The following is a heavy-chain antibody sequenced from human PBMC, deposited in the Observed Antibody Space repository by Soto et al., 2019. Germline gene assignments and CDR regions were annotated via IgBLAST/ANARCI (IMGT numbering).Heavy chain of an antibody. CDR2: MKPNSGNT. CDR1: GYTFTSYD. V-gene: IGHV1-8*02. CDR3: ARGGITGTTGSFDI. Sequence: ASVKVSCKASGYTFTSYDINWVRQATGQGLEWMGWMKPNSGNTGNAQKFQGRVTMTRNTSISTAYMELSSQRSEDAAVYYCARGGITGTTGSFDIWGQGTMVTVSS. D-gene: IGHD1-7*01. J-gene: IGHJ3*02.